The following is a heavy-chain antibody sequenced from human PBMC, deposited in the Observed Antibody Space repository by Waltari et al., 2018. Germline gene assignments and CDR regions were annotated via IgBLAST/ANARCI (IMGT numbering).Heavy chain of an antibody. D-gene: IGHD6-13*01. J-gene: IGHJ4*02. CDR3: AKDIRRIAAAGIDY. Sequence: EVQLVESGGVVVQPGGSLRLSCAASGFTFDDYTMHWVRQAPGKGLEWVSLISWDGGSTYYADSVKGRFTISRDNSKNSLYLQMNSLRTEDTALYYCAKDIRRIAAAGIDYWGQGTLVTVSS. CDR1: GFTFDDYT. CDR2: ISWDGGST. V-gene: IGHV3-43*01.